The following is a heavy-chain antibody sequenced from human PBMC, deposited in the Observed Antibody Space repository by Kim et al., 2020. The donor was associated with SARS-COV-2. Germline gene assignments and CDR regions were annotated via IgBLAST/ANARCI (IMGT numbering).Heavy chain of an antibody. CDR1: GGSISSGSYY. CDR3: ARGGYCSGGSCYSLGWFDP. D-gene: IGHD2-15*01. Sequence: SETLSLTRTVSGGSISSGSYYWSWIRQPAGKGLEWIGRIYTSGSTNYNPSLKSRVTISVDTSKNQFSLKLSSVTAADTAVYYCARGGYCSGGSCYSLGWFDPWGQGTLVTVSS. V-gene: IGHV4-61*02. CDR2: IYTSGST. J-gene: IGHJ5*02.